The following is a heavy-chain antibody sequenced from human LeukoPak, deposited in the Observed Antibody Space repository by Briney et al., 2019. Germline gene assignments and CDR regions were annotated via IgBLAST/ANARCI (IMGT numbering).Heavy chain of an antibody. CDR2: VGYDESNE. CDR3: AKDSNSGYVSVGPDY. D-gene: IGHD5-12*01. Sequence: GGSLRLPCQTCVCVFSSYGMHCIRQAPGKGLEWVAFVGYDESNEYYADSVKGRLTISRDNSRNTLYLQMNSLRAEGTGVYSCAKDSNSGYVSVGPDYWGLGTLVTVSS. V-gene: IGHV3-30*02. J-gene: IGHJ4*02. CDR1: VCVFSSYG.